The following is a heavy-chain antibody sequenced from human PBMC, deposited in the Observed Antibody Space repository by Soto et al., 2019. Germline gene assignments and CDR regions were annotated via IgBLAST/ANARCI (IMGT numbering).Heavy chain of an antibody. CDR2: VNPSGGST. CDR3: AREENCSGGTCYSEYFHR. J-gene: IGHJ1*01. V-gene: IGHV1-46*01. Sequence: ASVKVSCKASGYLFTAYSMHWVRLAPGQGLEWMGVVNPSGGSTKYAQNFQGRVTMTRDTSTATIYMELSSLRSDDTAIYHCAREENCSGGTCYSEYFHRWGQGTLVTVS. D-gene: IGHD2-15*01. CDR1: GYLFTAYS.